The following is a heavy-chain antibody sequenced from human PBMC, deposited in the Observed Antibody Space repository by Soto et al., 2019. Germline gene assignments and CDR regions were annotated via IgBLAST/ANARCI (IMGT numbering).Heavy chain of an antibody. CDR2: INAGNGNT. V-gene: IGHV1-3*01. CDR3: ARGANYYGSGSYAD. D-gene: IGHD3-10*01. CDR1: GYTFTSYA. J-gene: IGHJ4*02. Sequence: QVQLVQSGAEVKKPGASVKVSCKASGYTFTSYAMHWVRQAPGQRLEWMGWINAGNGNTKYSQKFQGRVTITRDTSASTAYMELSSLRSDDTAVYYCARGANYYGSGSYADWGQGTLVTVSS.